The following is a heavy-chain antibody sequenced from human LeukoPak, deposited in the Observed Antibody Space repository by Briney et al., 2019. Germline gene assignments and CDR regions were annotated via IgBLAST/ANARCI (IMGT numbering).Heavy chain of an antibody. V-gene: IGHV4-4*07. CDR2: IYTSGST. D-gene: IGHD3-10*01. CDR3: ATVKVHSGGAFTI. Sequence: SETLSPTCTVSGGSLSSYYWSWIRQPAGKGLEWIGRIYTSGSTNYNPSLKSRPTMSVDTSKNQFSLKPSSVTTAHTAVYYCATVKVHSGGAFTIWGQGTMATVSS. CDR1: GGSLSSYY. J-gene: IGHJ3*02.